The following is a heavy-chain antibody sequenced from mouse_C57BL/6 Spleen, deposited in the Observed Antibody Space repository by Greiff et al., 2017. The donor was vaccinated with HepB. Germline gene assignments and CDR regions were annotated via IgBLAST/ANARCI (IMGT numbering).Heavy chain of an antibody. Sequence: EVMLVESGGGLVKPGGSLKLSCAASGFTFSSYAMSWVRQTPEKRLEWVATISDGGSYTYYPDNVKGRFTNSRDNAKNNLYLQMSHLKSEDTAMYYCARDLPPYDFHWYFDVWGTGTTVTVSS. V-gene: IGHV5-4*01. CDR2: ISDGGSYT. J-gene: IGHJ1*03. D-gene: IGHD2-4*01. CDR1: GFTFSSYA. CDR3: ARDLPPYDFHWYFDV.